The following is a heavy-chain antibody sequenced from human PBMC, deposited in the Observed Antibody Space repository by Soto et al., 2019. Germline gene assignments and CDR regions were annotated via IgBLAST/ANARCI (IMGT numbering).Heavy chain of an antibody. Sequence: PGGSLSLSCAASGFTFSDYYMSWIRQAPGKGLEWVSYISSSGITIYYADSVKGRFTISRDNAKNSLYLQMNSLRAEDTAVYYCARDGDKYYYYYMDVWGKGTTVTVSS. D-gene: IGHD3-9*01. CDR2: ISSSGITI. CDR3: ARDGDKYYYYYMDV. V-gene: IGHV3-11*01. J-gene: IGHJ6*03. CDR1: GFTFSDYY.